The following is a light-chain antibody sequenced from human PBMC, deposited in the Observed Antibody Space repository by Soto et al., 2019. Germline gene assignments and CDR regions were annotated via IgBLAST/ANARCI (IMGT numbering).Light chain of an antibody. V-gene: IGLV2-11*01. J-gene: IGLJ1*01. CDR3: CLYAGSPRYV. CDR1: SSDVGGYNY. CDR2: DVS. Sequence: QSALTQPRSVSGSPGQSVTISCTGTSSDVGGYNYVSWYQQHPGKAPKVMIYDVSERPSGVPDRFSGSKSGNTASLTISGLQAEDEAAYYCCLYAGSPRYVCGTWTKVSVL.